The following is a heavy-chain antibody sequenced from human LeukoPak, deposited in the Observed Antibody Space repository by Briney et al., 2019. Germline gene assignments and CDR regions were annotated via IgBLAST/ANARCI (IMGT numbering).Heavy chain of an antibody. J-gene: IGHJ2*01. Sequence: GGSLRLSCAASGFSFSSSAMTWVRQAPGKGLEWVSGISGSGGSTYDADSVKGRFTISRDNSKNTLDLQMNSLRVEDTAVYYCAKVTMAGWYFDLWGRGTLVTVSS. CDR2: ISGSGGST. CDR1: GFSFSSSA. D-gene: IGHD5-24*01. V-gene: IGHV3-23*01. CDR3: AKVTMAGWYFDL.